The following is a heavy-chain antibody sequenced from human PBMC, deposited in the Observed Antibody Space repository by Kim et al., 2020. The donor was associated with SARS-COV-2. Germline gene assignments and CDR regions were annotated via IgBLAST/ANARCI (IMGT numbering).Heavy chain of an antibody. D-gene: IGHD6-6*01. V-gene: IGHV4-59*13. J-gene: IGHJ4*02. CDR1: GGSISSYY. CDR3: ASSSSRSQAGLDFDY. Sequence: SETLSLTCTVSGGSISSYYWSWIRQPPGKGLEWIGYIYYSGSTNYNPSLKSRVTISVDTSKNQFSLKLSSVTAADTAVYYCASSSSRSQAGLDFDYWGQGTLVTVSS. CDR2: IYYSGST.